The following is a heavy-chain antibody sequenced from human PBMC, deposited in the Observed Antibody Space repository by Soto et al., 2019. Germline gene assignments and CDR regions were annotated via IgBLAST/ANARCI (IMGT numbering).Heavy chain of an antibody. J-gene: IGHJ5*01. V-gene: IGHV1-69*01. Sequence: QVQLVQSWAEVRKPGSSVKVSCKASGGTFSRYAINWVRQAPGQGLEWMGGIIPMFGTTNYAQKFKGRVTITADESTSTVYMELNTLRSEDAAVYYCARASIHGSSWYFWFDPWGQGTLVTVSS. D-gene: IGHD6-13*01. CDR3: ARASIHGSSWYFWFDP. CDR2: IIPMFGTT. CDR1: GGTFSRYA.